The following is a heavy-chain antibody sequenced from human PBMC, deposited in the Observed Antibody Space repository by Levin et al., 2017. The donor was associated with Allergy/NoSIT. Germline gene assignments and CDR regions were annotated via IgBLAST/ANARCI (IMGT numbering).Heavy chain of an antibody. CDR2: ISNDGIHK. J-gene: IGHJ4*02. D-gene: IGHD2-2*01. CDR3: AKDLRSVVPAAAMGD. V-gene: IGHV3-30*18. CDR1: GFTFSDYG. Sequence: GGSLRLSCAASGFTFSDYGMHWVRQAPGKGLEWVTVISNDGIHKFYGDSVKGRFTISRDNSKSTLYLQMNSLRAEDTAVYYCAKDLRSVVPAAAMGDWGQGTLVTVSS.